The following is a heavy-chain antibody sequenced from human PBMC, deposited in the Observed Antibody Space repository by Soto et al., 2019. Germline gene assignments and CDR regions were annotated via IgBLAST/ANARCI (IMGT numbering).Heavy chain of an antibody. CDR1: GGSSSSYC. J-gene: IGHJ4*02. D-gene: IGHD3-22*01. CDR3: ARGHTYYYDRSGFDY. Sequence: PLETLSHTCTVSGGSSSSYCWSWIRKPPGKGLEWIGYIYYSGSTNYNPSLKSRVTISVDTSKNQFSLKLSSVTAADTAVYYCARGHTYYYDRSGFDYWGQGTLVTVSS. V-gene: IGHV4-59*01. CDR2: IYYSGST.